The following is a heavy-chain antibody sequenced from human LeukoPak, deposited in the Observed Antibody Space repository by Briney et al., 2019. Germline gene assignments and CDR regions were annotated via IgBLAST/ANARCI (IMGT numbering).Heavy chain of an antibody. CDR1: GGSISSYY. J-gene: IGHJ4*02. D-gene: IGHD2-15*01. Sequence: SETLSLTCTVSGGSISSYYWSWIRQPPGKGLEWIGSIYYSGSTYYNPSLKSRVTISVDTSKNQFSLKLSSVAAADTAVYYCARHSGDVVVLYYFDYWGQGTLVTVSS. CDR3: ARHSGDVVVLYYFDY. V-gene: IGHV4-39*01. CDR2: IYYSGST.